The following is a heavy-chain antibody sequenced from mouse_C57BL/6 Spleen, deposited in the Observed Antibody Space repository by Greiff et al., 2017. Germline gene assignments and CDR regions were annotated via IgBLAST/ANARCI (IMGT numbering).Heavy chain of an antibody. CDR2: VRNKANGYTT. D-gene: IGHD1-1*01. CDR1: GFTFTDYY. V-gene: IGHV7-3*01. Sequence: EVQLVESGGGLVQPGGSLSPSCAASGFTFTDYYMSWVRQPPGKALEWLGFVRNKANGYTTEYSASVKGRFTISRDNSQSILYRQMNALRAEDSATYYCARFNLLRGYFDVWGTGTTGTVSS. CDR3: ARFNLLRGYFDV. J-gene: IGHJ1*03.